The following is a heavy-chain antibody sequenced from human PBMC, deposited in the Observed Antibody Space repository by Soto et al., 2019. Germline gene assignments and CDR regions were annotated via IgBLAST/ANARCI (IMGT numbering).Heavy chain of an antibody. CDR1: GGSISSYY. CDR2: IYYSGST. J-gene: IGHJ4*02. CDR3: ERNYYSSGYHPGYYFDY. Sequence: PSETLSLTCTVSGGSISSYYWSWIRQPPGKGLEWIGYIYYSGSTNYNPSLKSRVTISVDTSKNQFSLKLSSVTAADTAVYYCERNYYSSGYHPGYYFDYWCQGILVTVSS. D-gene: IGHD3-22*01. V-gene: IGHV4-59*01.